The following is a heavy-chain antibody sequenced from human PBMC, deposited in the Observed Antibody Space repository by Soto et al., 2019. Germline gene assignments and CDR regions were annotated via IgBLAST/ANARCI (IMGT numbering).Heavy chain of an antibody. D-gene: IGHD6-19*01. V-gene: IGHV4-34*01. J-gene: IGHJ4*02. Sequence: KPSETLSLTCAVYGGSFSGYYWTWIRQPPGKGLEWIGEITHSGSTNYNPSLKSRVTISVDTSKNQFSLKLNSVTAADTAVYYCARGFSGGWYFGYWAQGTLVTVSS. CDR1: GGSFSGYY. CDR2: ITHSGST. CDR3: ARGFSGGWYFGY.